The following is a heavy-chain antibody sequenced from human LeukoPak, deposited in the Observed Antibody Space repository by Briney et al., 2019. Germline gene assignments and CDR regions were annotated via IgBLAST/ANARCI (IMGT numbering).Heavy chain of an antibody. CDR2: TYYRSKWYN. CDR3: ASRNLAAAGETMR. V-gene: IGHV6-1*01. CDR1: GDSVSSNSAA. Sequence: SQTLSLTCAISGDSVSSNSAAWNWIRQSQSRGLEWLGRTYYRSKWYNDYAVSVKSRITINPDTSKNQFSLQLNSVTPEDTAVYYCASRNLAAAGETMRWGQGTLVTVSS. D-gene: IGHD6-13*01. J-gene: IGHJ4*02.